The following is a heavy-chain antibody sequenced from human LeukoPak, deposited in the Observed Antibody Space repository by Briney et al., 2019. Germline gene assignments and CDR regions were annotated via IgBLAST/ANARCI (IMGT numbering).Heavy chain of an antibody. CDR2: IYYSGST. D-gene: IGHD6-19*01. J-gene: IGHJ4*02. V-gene: IGHV4-59*01. CDR3: ARSTIAVAAHFDY. Sequence: PSETLSLTCTVSGGSISSYYWSWIRQPPGKGLEGIGYIYYSGSTNYNPPLKSRVTISLDASKNQLSLKLSSVTAADTAVYYCARSTIAVAAHFDYWGQGTLVTVSS. CDR1: GGSISSYY.